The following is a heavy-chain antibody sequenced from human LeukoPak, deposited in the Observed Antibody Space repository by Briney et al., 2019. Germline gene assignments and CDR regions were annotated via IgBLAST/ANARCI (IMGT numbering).Heavy chain of an antibody. V-gene: IGHV3-23*01. CDR3: AKSMTLQWRGFFDL. Sequence: GGSLRLSCAASGFTFSSYAMSWVRQAPGKGLEWVSTISDSGANTYYADSVRGRFTISRDNSKNTLYLQKNSLRADDTAIYYCAKSMTLQWRGFFDLWGRGTHVTVSS. J-gene: IGHJ2*01. CDR1: GFTFSSYA. D-gene: IGHD6-19*01. CDR2: ISDSGANT.